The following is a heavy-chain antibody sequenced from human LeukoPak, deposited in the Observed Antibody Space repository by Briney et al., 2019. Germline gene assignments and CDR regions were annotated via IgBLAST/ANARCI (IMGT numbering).Heavy chain of an antibody. CDR3: ARNLDF. Sequence: GGSLRLSCSASGFTFSTYNMNWVRQAQGKGLEWVSLICTRSGAIYYAGSVKGGFTIARENEKKSLYAQRNRQRDEDRAVYYCARNLDFWGQGALVTVSS. V-gene: IGHV3-48*02. CDR2: ICTRSGAI. CDR1: GFTFSTYN. J-gene: IGHJ4*02.